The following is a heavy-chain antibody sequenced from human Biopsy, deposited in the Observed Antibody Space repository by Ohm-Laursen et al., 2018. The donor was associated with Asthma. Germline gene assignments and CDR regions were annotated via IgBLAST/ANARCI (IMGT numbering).Heavy chain of an antibody. CDR2: IWFDGSNK. CDR3: ARGDSSDWSHYYFDY. Sequence: SLRLSCAAFGFTFGSYGLHWVRQAPGKGLEWVADIWFDGSNKHYADSVKGRFTISRDNSKNTLYLQMSSLRAEDTALYYCARGDSSDWSHYYFDYWGQGTLVTVSS. D-gene: IGHD3-22*01. J-gene: IGHJ4*02. V-gene: IGHV3-33*01. CDR1: GFTFGSYG.